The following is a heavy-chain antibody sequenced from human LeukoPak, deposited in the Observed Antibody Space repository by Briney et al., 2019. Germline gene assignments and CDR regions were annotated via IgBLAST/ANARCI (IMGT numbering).Heavy chain of an antibody. J-gene: IGHJ4*02. V-gene: IGHV1-2*02. CDR3: ARGLGVPAETTTLCDY. CDR2: INPNSGGP. Sequence: ASVKVSCKASGYTFTGYYMHWVRPAPGQGLEWLAWINPNSGGPNFAQNLQGRVIMTRDTSISTAYMELTRLRSDDTAVYYCARGLGVPAETTTLCDYGGQEPLVTVSS. CDR1: GYTFTGYY. D-gene: IGHD2-2*01.